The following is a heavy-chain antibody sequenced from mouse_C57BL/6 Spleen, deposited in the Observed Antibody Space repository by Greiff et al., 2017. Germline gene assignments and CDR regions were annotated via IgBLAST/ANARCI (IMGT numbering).Heavy chain of an antibody. J-gene: IGHJ1*03. Sequence: EVNLVESGGGLVKPGGSLKLSCAASGFTFSDYGMHWVRQAPEKGLEWVAYISSGSSTIYYADTVKGRFTISRDNAKNTLFLQMTSLRSEDTAMYYCARPGTVVAHWYFDVWGTGTTVTVSS. CDR3: ARPGTVVAHWYFDV. V-gene: IGHV5-17*01. CDR1: GFTFSDYG. CDR2: ISSGSSTI. D-gene: IGHD1-1*01.